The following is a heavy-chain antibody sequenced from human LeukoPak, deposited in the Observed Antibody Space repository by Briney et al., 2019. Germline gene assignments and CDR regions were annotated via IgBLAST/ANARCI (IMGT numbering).Heavy chain of an antibody. CDR1: TSR. Sequence: ASVKVSCKATSRISWVRQAPGQGLEWMGWIGTYGGDTYYAQKFQGRITVTTDTSTRTVYMEPRNLRSDDPAVYYCARDLWNFYDASGYNRDFDSWGQGTLVTVSS. D-gene: IGHD3-22*01. V-gene: IGHV1-18*01. CDR3: ARDLWNFYDASGYNRDFDS. J-gene: IGHJ5*01. CDR2: IGTYGGDT.